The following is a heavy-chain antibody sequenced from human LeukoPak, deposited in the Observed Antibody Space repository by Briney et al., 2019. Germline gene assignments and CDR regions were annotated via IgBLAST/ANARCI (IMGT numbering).Heavy chain of an antibody. D-gene: IGHD5-12*01. J-gene: IGHJ4*02. CDR3: ARDPTLTIVATTYQARSGWPPDY. CDR1: GYTFTSYG. Sequence: ASVKVSCKASGYTFTSYGISWVRQAPGQGLEWMGWISAYNGNTNYAQKLQGRVTMTTDASTSTAYMELRSLRSDDTAVYYCARDPTLTIVATTYQARSGWPPDYWGQGTLVTVSS. V-gene: IGHV1-18*01. CDR2: ISAYNGNT.